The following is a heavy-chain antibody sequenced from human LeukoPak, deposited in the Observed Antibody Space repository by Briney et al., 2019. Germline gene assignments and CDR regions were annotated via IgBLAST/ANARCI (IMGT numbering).Heavy chain of an antibody. CDR3: ARGGRDIVGVFFDY. CDR1: GITVSDNY. J-gene: IGHJ4*02. CDR2: IYTGGSGGAT. Sequence: GGSLRLSCAASGITVSDNYLSWVRQAPGKGLEWVSFIYTGGSGGATYYADSVKGRFTISRDSSKNTLYLQMNSLRAEDTAVYYCARGGRDIVGVFFDYWGQGTLVTVSS. V-gene: IGHV3-53*01. D-gene: IGHD1-26*01.